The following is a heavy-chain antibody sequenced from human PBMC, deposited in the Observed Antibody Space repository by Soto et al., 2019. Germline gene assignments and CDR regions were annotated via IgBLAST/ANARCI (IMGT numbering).Heavy chain of an antibody. CDR1: GFTFSSYW. V-gene: IGHV3-74*01. D-gene: IGHD2-2*01. CDR2: INSDGSST. CDR3: ARVVVVPAAMAHYYYGMDV. J-gene: IGHJ6*02. Sequence: GGSLRLSCAASGFTFSSYWMHWVRQAPGKGLVWVSRINSDGSSTSYADSVKGRFTISRDNAKNSLYLQMNSLRAEDTAVYYCARVVVVPAAMAHYYYGMDVWGQGTTVTVSS.